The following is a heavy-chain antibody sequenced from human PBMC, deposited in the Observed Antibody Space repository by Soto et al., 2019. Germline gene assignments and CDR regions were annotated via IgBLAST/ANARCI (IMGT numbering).Heavy chain of an antibody. Sequence: SETLSLPCTVSGGSISSSSYYWSCFRQPPGKGLEWIGSIYYSGSTYYNPSLKSRVTISVDTSKNQFSLKLSSVTAADTAVYYCARGSPREYYYGMDVWGQGTTVT. CDR3: ARGSPREYYYGMDV. CDR1: GGSISSSSYY. CDR2: IYYSGST. V-gene: IGHV4-39*07. J-gene: IGHJ6*02. D-gene: IGHD1-26*01.